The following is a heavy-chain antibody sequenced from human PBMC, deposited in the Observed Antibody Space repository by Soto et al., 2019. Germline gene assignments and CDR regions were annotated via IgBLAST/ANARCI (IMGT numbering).Heavy chain of an antibody. V-gene: IGHV4-34*01. J-gene: IGHJ4*02. CDR2: INHSGST. CDR3: ARGWREPDYYFDY. Sequence: KASETLSLTCAVYGGSFSGYYWSWIRQPPGKGLEWIGEINHSGSTNYNPSLKSRVTISVDTSKNQFSLKLSSVTAADTAVYYCARGWREPDYYFDYWGQGTLVTVSS. CDR1: GGSFSGYY. D-gene: IGHD1-26*01.